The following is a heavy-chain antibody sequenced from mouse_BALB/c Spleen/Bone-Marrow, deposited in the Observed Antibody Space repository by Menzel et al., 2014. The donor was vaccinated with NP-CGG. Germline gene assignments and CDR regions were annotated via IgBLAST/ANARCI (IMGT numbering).Heavy chain of an antibody. J-gene: IGHJ2*01. CDR3: ARPYYGPYFDY. D-gene: IGHD1-2*01. CDR1: GYTFTSYW. Sequence: VQLKESGAELVKPGASVKLSCKASGYTFTSYWMHWVKQRPGQGLEWIGEINPSNGRTNYNEKFKSKATLTVDKSSSTAYMQLSSLTSEDSAVYYCARPYYGPYFDYWGQGTTLTVSS. V-gene: IGHV1S81*02. CDR2: INPSNGRT.